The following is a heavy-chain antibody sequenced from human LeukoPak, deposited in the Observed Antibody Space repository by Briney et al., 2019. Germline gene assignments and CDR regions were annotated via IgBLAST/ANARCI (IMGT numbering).Heavy chain of an antibody. D-gene: IGHD3-16*01. J-gene: IGHJ4*02. CDR3: ARDRFGDSSSLDY. CDR1: GFTFSSYA. Sequence: PGGSLRLSCAASGFTFSSYAMHWVRQAPGKGLEWVAVVSYDGSNKYYADSVKGRFTISRDNAKNSLYLQMNSLRAEDTAVYYCARDRFGDSSSLDYWGQGTLVTVSS. CDR2: VSYDGSNK. V-gene: IGHV3-30-3*01.